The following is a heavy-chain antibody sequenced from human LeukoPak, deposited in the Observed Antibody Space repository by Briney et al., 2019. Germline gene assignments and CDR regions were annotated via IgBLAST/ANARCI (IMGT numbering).Heavy chain of an antibody. Sequence: GRSLRLSCAASGFTFSSYGMHWVRQAPGKGLEWEAVIWYDGSNKYYADSVKGRFTISRDNSKNTLYLQMNSLRAEDTAVYYCARDITMVRGVQHGMDVWGQGTTVTVSS. D-gene: IGHD3-10*01. CDR2: IWYDGSNK. CDR1: GFTFSSYG. J-gene: IGHJ6*02. CDR3: ARDITMVRGVQHGMDV. V-gene: IGHV3-33*01.